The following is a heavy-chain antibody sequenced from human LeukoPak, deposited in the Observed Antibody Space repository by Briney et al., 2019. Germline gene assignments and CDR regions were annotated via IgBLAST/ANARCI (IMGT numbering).Heavy chain of an antibody. CDR3: ARGPMIAAAGTYYYYYYMDV. V-gene: IGHV4-39*07. D-gene: IGHD6-13*01. Sequence: PSETLSLTCTVSGGSISSSSYYWGWIRQPPGKGLEWIGSIYYSGSTYYNPSLKSRVTISVDTSKNQFSLKLSSVTAADTAVYYCARGPMIAAAGTYYYYYYMDVWGKGTTVTVSS. CDR2: IYYSGST. J-gene: IGHJ6*03. CDR1: GGSISSSSYY.